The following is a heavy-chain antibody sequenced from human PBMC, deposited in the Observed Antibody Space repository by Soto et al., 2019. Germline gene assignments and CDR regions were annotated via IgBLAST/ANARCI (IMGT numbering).Heavy chain of an antibody. CDR2: INSDGSTT. D-gene: IGHD3-16*01. CDR1: RFLFSSYW. CDR3: ARGSAYSYGYYYYGMDV. V-gene: IGHV3-74*01. J-gene: IGHJ6*02. Sequence: GGSLRLSCAASRFLFSSYWMYWVRQAPGKGLVWVSRINSDGSTTTFADSVQGRFTISRDNAKNTVYLQMNSLRAEDTAVYYCARGSAYSYGYYYYGMDVWGQGTTVTVSS.